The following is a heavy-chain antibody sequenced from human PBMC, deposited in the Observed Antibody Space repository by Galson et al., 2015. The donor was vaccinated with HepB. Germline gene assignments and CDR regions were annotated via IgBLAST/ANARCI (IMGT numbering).Heavy chain of an antibody. CDR2: ITASGGDT. Sequence: SLRLSCAASGSTFNNYGMAWVRQAPGKGPEWVSTITASGGDTFYAGSVKGLFTTSRDNSKNMFVLQMNILRAEDSAEYYCRKRSASGAYYDSWGQGTLVTVSS. V-gene: IGHV3-23*01. D-gene: IGHD3-10*01. CDR3: RKRSASGAYYDS. CDR1: GSTFNNYG. J-gene: IGHJ4*02.